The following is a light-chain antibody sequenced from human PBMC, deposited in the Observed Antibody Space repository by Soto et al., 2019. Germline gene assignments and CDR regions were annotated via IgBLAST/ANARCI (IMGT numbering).Light chain of an antibody. CDR3: QVWDSSSDHYV. CDR2: DDS. CDR1: DIGGKS. J-gene: IGLJ1*01. V-gene: IGLV3-21*02. Sequence: SYELTQPPSVSVAPGQTARITCGENDIGGKSVHWYQQKPGQAPVLLVYDDSDRPSGIPERFSGSNSGNTATLTISRVEAGDEADYYCQVWDSSSDHYVFGIGTKVTV.